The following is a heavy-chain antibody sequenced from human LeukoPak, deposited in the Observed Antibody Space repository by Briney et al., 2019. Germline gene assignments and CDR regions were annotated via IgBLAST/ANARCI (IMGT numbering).Heavy chain of an antibody. CDR3: AKDQDYFGSGSPPGGLDY. Sequence: QAGGSLRLSCAASGFTLSNYAMSWVRQAPGKGLEWVSAISGSAYNTHFADSVKGRFTISRDNSKNTLYLQMNSLRVEDTAVYYCAKDQDYFGSGSPPGGLDYWGQGTPVTVSS. CDR1: GFTLSNYA. CDR2: ISGSAYNT. V-gene: IGHV3-23*01. D-gene: IGHD3-10*01. J-gene: IGHJ4*02.